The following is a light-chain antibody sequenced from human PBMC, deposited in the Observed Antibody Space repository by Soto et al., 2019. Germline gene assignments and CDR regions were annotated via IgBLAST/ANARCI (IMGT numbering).Light chain of an antibody. V-gene: IGKV2-28*01. J-gene: IGKJ5*01. CDR2: TAS. CDR3: QQTNSFPIT. Sequence: DIVMTQSPLSLPVTPGEPASISCRSSHSLLHSNGYNYLAWYQQKPGKAPKLLIYTASNLQSGVPSRFSGSGSGTDFTLTISSLQPEDFATYYCQQTNSFPITFGQGTRLEI. CDR1: HSLLHSNGYNY.